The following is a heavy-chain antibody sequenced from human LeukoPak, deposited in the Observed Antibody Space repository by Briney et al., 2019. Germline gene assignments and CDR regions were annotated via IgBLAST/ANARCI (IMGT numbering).Heavy chain of an antibody. CDR2: IKSDGSEK. CDR1: GFTFCSYW. D-gene: IGHD3-16*01. V-gene: IGHV3-7*01. Sequence: GGSLRLSCAASGFTFCSYWMSWVRQAPGKGLEWVANIKSDGSEKNYVDSVKGRFTISRDNAKNSLYLQVNSLRAEDTAVFYCAGFRWGYGLDVWGQGTTVTVSS. J-gene: IGHJ6*02. CDR3: AGFRWGYGLDV.